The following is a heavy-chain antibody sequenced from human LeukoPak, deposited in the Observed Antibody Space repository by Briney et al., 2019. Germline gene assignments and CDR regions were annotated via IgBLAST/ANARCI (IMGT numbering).Heavy chain of an antibody. V-gene: IGHV3-7*01. CDR3: ATSLDAAMNR. D-gene: IGHD5-18*01. CDR1: GFTFNTYW. CDR2: IKYDGSYK. Sequence: GGSLRLSCEASGFTFNTYWMTWVRQAPGKGLEWLANIKYDGSYKYYAASVKGRFTISRDNARNSLYLQMNSLRAEDTGVYYCATSLDAAMNRGGQGILVTVSS. J-gene: IGHJ4*02.